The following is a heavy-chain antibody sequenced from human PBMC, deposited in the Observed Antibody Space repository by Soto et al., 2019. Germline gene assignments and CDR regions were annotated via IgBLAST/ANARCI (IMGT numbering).Heavy chain of an antibody. V-gene: IGHV3-30-3*01. D-gene: IGHD6-19*01. CDR3: ARDYKTCPYNSGCLPHAFDI. J-gene: IGHJ3*02. Sequence: LSLTCAVYGGSFSGYYWSWIRQAPGKGLEWVAVISYDGNNKFYADSVKGRFTISRDISKDTLYLQMSSLRAEDTAVYYCARDYKTCPYNSGCLPHAFDIWGQGTVVTVSS. CDR1: GGSFSGYY. CDR2: ISYDGNNK.